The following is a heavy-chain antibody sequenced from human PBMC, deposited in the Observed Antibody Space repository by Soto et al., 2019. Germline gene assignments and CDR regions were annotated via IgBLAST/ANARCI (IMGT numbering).Heavy chain of an antibody. V-gene: IGHV3-23*01. D-gene: IGHD1-26*01. Sequence: EVQLLESGGGLVQPGGSLRLSCVGSGFFFSSYTMTWVRQAPGKGLEWVSSFSATSENTYYADSVRGRFTISRDNSKNTPLLQMNSLAAEDTAKDYCAKARDQAWVRIPFDYWGQGILVIVSS. CDR1: GFFFSSYT. CDR2: FSATSENT. CDR3: AKARDQAWVRIPFDY. J-gene: IGHJ4*02.